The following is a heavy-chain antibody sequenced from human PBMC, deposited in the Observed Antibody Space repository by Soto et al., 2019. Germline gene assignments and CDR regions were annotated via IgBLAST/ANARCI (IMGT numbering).Heavy chain of an antibody. J-gene: IGHJ4*02. CDR3: ARDGNFVLRGYSFGFNF. D-gene: IGHD5-18*01. Sequence: QVQLVQSGAEVKKPGASVRVSCKASGYRFTTFYIHWVRQAPGQGLEWMGRMNVDTGGTTYAQKFQGRVTMTRDTSISTAYLEVTNINSDDTAIYYCARDGNFVLRGYSFGFNFWGQGTRVIVSS. CDR1: GYRFTTFY. CDR2: MNVDTGGT. V-gene: IGHV1-2*06.